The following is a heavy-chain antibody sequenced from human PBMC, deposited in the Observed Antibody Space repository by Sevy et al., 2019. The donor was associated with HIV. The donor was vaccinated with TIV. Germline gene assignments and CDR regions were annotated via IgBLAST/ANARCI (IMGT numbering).Heavy chain of an antibody. CDR3: ARPYGSGSWEAFDI. CDR2: ISSSSNYI. J-gene: IGHJ3*02. Sequence: GGSLRLSCAASGFTFSTYTMNWVRQAPGKGLEWVSSISSSSNYIYYAYSMKGRFTISRDNANNSLYLQMNSLRAEDTAVYYCARPYGSGSWEAFDIWGQGTMVTVSS. CDR1: GFTFSTYT. D-gene: IGHD3-10*01. V-gene: IGHV3-21*01.